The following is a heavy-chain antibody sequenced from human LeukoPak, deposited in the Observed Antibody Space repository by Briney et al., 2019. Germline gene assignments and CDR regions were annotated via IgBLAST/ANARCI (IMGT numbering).Heavy chain of an antibody. CDR3: TKVGDTMIVVVTPFDY. V-gene: IGHV3-23*01. J-gene: IGHJ4*02. CDR2: ISGTSGST. CDR1: GFTFSSYA. D-gene: IGHD3-22*01. Sequence: PGGSLRLSCAASGFTFSSYAMSWDRQAPGKGLEWVSTISGTSGSTLYADSVKGRFTISRDNSKNTLYLQMNSLRPEDTAVYYCTKVGDTMIVVVTPFDYWGQGTLVTVSS.